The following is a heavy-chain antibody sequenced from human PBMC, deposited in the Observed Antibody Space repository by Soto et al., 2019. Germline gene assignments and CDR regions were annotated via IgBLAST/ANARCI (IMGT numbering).Heavy chain of an antibody. CDR3: AREEGRAVAFLMGNSYFDY. V-gene: IGHV3-21*01. J-gene: IGHJ4*02. CDR2: ISSSSSYI. CDR1: GFTFSSYS. D-gene: IGHD6-19*01. Sequence: GGSLRLSCAASGFTFSSYSMNWVRQAPGKGLEWVSSISSSSSYIYYADSVKGRFTISRDNAKNSLYLQMNSLRAEDTAVYYCAREEGRAVAFLMGNSYFDYWGQGTLVTVSS.